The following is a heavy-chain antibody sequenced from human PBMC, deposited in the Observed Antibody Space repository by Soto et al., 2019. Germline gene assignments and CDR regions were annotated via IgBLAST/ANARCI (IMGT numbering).Heavy chain of an antibody. Sequence: DVQLVESGGGLMQPGESLRLSCAASGLTVSGKKYVAWVRQAPGKGLEWVSALYDVDGSFYADSVNGRFNTSSDSSKTTVYLQMNGLRPDDTAVYYCATWHEREHAYDVWGQGTTVTVSS. J-gene: IGHJ3*01. V-gene: IGHV3-53*01. CDR3: ATWHEREHAYDV. CDR2: LYDVDGS. CDR1: GLTVSGKKY. D-gene: IGHD1-1*01.